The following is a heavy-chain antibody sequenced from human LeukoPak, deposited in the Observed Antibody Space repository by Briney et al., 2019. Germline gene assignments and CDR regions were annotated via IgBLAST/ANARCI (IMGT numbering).Heavy chain of an antibody. V-gene: IGHV3-23*01. D-gene: IGHD2-15*01. J-gene: IGHJ4*02. CDR2: ISGSGGST. Sequence: AGGSLRLSCAASGFTFSSYAMSWVRQAPGKGLEWVSVISGSGGSTYYADSVKGRSTISRDNSKNTLYLQMNSLGAEDTAVYYCAKGYCSGGSCATDYWGQGTLVTVSS. CDR3: AKGYCSGGSCATDY. CDR1: GFTFSSYA.